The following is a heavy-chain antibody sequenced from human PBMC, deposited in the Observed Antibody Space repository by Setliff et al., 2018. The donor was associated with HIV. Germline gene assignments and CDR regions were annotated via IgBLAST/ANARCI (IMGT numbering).Heavy chain of an antibody. CDR1: GYSISSGYY. Sequence: SETLSLTCTVSGYSISSGYYWSWVRQPPGKGLEWIATIHQSGTTYYNPSLNSRVTISVDTSKNQFSLHVYSVTAADTAVYSCARYVSSGFYFDYWGQGTLVTVTS. V-gene: IGHV4-38-2*02. J-gene: IGHJ4*02. CDR3: ARYVSSGFYFDY. D-gene: IGHD3-22*01. CDR2: IHQSGTT.